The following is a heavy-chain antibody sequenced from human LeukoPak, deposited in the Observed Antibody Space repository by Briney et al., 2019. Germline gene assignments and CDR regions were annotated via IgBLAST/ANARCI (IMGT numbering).Heavy chain of an antibody. CDR1: GFTFDDYA. J-gene: IGHJ6*02. CDR2: ISGDGGST. D-gene: IGHD3-9*01. Sequence: PGGSLRLSCAASGFTFDDYAMHWVRQAPGKGLEWVSLISGDGGSTYYADSVKGRFTISRDNSKNSLYLQMNSLRTEDTALYYCATEQYYDISTGYHYYGMDVWGQGTTVTVSS. CDR3: ATEQYYDISTGYHYYGMDV. V-gene: IGHV3-43*02.